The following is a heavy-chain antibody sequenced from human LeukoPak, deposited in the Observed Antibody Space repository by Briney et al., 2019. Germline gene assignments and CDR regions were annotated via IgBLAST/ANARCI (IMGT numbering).Heavy chain of an antibody. V-gene: IGHV3-15*01. Sequence: GGSLRLSCAASGFTFSNAWMSWVRQAPGKGLEWVGRIKSKTDGGTTDYAAPVKGRFTISRDDSKNTLYLQMNSLKTEDTAVYYCARSPLGIAPFDYWGQGTLVTVSS. D-gene: IGHD7-27*01. CDR1: GFTFSNAW. CDR3: ARSPLGIAPFDY. J-gene: IGHJ4*02. CDR2: IKSKTDGGTT.